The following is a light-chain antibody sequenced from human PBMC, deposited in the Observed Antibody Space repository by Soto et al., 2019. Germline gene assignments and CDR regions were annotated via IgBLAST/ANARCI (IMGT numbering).Light chain of an antibody. V-gene: IGKV3-20*01. J-gene: IGKJ5*01. CDR3: QQYGSSPPIS. CDR2: DAS. Sequence: ENVLTQSPGTLSLSPGERATLSCRASQSVSSSSLAWYQQKPGQAPRLLIYDASSRATGIPDRFSGSGSGTDFTLTINSLEPEDFAVYYCQQYGSSPPISFGQGTRLEIK. CDR1: QSVSSSS.